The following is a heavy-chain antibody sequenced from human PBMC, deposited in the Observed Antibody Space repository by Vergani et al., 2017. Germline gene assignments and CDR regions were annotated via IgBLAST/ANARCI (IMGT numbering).Heavy chain of an antibody. V-gene: IGHV3-9*01. Sequence: EVPLVESGGGLVQPGRSLRLSCAASGFTFDDYAMHWVRQAPGKGLEWVSGISWNSGSIGYADSVKGRFTISRDNSKNTLYLQVNSLRAEATAVYYCATGCSSTSCYTDRNWGQGTLVTVAS. J-gene: IGHJ1*01. CDR1: GFTFDDYA. CDR2: ISWNSGSI. D-gene: IGHD2-2*02. CDR3: ATGCSSTSCYTDRN.